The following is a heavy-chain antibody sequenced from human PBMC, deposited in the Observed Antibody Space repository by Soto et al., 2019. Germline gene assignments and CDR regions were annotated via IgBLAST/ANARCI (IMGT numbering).Heavy chain of an antibody. CDR3: AKDGNNEDDFWRGYGMES. CDR2: ISYDGSKK. J-gene: IGHJ6*02. CDR1: GFTFSRYG. Sequence: QVQLVESGGGVVQPGRSLRLSCAASGFTFSRYGMEWVRQAPGKGLEWVAVISYDGSKKYYADSVKGRFTISRDNSKNPLYWQRNSRRFEDTAVYSCAKDGNNEDDFWRGYGMESWGQGPPVPVS. D-gene: IGHD3-3*01. V-gene: IGHV3-30*18.